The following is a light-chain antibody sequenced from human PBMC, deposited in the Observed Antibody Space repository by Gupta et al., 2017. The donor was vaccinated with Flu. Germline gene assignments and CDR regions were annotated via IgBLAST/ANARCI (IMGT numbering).Light chain of an antibody. J-gene: IGKJ4*01. V-gene: IGKV1-8*01. CDR3: QQYYSYPT. CDR1: QGISSY. CDR2: AAS. Sequence: AMRMADSPSSFSASTGDRVTITCRASQGISSYLASYQQKPGKAPKLLSYAASTLQSGVPSRFSGSGSGTDFTLTIICLQSEDFATYYCQQYYSYPTFGGGTKVEIK.